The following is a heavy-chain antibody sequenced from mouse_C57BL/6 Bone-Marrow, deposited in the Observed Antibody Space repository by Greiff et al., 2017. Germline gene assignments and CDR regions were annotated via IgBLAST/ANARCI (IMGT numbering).Heavy chain of an antibody. V-gene: IGHV2-6*01. J-gene: IGHJ4*01. CDR2: IWGVGST. D-gene: IGHD2-2*01. Sequence: QVQLQQSGPGLVAPSQCLSITCTVSGFSLTSYGVDWVRQSPGKGLEWLGIIWGVGSTNYNSALKTRLCISKDNTKSQVFLKMSSRQTDDTAMYYCASEGYHYAMDYWGQGTSVTVSS. CDR1: GFSLTSYG. CDR3: ASEGYHYAMDY.